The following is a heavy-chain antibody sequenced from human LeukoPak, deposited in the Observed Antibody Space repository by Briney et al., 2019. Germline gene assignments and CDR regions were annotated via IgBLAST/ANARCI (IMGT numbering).Heavy chain of an antibody. CDR1: GGSFSGYY. D-gene: IGHD6-13*01. Sequence: SETLSLTCAVYGGSFSGYYWSWIRQPPGKGLEWIGEINYSGSTNYNPSLKSRVTISVDTSKIQFSLKLCTVTAADTAVYYCARDEYSSSWPYYFDYWGQGTLVTVSS. CDR2: INYSGST. CDR3: ARDEYSSSWPYYFDY. V-gene: IGHV4-34*01. J-gene: IGHJ4*02.